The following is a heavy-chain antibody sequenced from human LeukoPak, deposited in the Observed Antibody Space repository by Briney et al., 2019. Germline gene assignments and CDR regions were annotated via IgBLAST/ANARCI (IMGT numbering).Heavy chain of an antibody. CDR3: ARDSSGWFPGMDV. V-gene: IGHV4-34*01. CDR1: GGSFSGYY. D-gene: IGHD6-19*01. CDR2: INHSGST. J-gene: IGHJ6*02. Sequence: PSETLSLTCAVYGGSFSGYYWSWIRQPPGKGLEWIGEINHSGSTNYNPSLKSRVTISVDTSKNQFSLKLSSVTAADTAVYYCARDSSGWFPGMDVWGQGTTVTVSS.